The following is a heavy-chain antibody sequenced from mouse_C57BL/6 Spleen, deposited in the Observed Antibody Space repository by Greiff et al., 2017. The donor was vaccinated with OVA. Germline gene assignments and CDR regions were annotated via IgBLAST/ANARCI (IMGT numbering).Heavy chain of an antibody. D-gene: IGHD1-1*01. CDR3: ARSDYGSSYTFAY. Sequence: DVQLVESGGGLVKPGGSLKLSCAASGFTFSDYGMHWVRQAPEKGLEWVAYISSGSSTIYYADTVKGRFTISRDNAKNTLFLQMTSLRSEDTAMYYCARSDYGSSYTFAYWGQGTLVTVSA. J-gene: IGHJ3*01. CDR2: ISSGSSTI. CDR1: GFTFSDYG. V-gene: IGHV5-17*01.